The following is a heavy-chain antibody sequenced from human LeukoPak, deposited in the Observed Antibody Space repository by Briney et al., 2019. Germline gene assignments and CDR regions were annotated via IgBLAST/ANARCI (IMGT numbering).Heavy chain of an antibody. J-gene: IGHJ4*02. CDR2: FYTSGST. CDR1: GDSISSGNYY. V-gene: IGHV4-61*02. Sequence: SETLSLTCTVSGDSISSGNYYWSWIRQPAGKGLEWIGRFYTSGSTNYNPSLKSRVTISVDTSKNQFSLKLSSVTAADTAVYYCARDILGPSGYWGQGTLVTVSS. CDR3: ARDILGPSGY. D-gene: IGHD3/OR15-3a*01.